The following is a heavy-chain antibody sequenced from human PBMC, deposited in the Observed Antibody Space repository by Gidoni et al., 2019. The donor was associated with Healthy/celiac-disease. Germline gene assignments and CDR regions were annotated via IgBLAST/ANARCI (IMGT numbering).Heavy chain of an antibody. CDR2: ISGSGGST. J-gene: IGHJ4*02. D-gene: IGHD2-2*02. V-gene: IGHV3-23*01. Sequence: EVQLLASGGGLVQPGGSLRLSCAASGFTFISYAMSWVRQAPGKGMEWVSAISGSGGSTYYADSVKGRFTTSRDNSKNTLYLQMNSLGAEDTAVYYCAKAGVVPAAIPIIRADYWGQGTLVTVSS. CDR3: AKAGVVPAAIPIIRADY. CDR1: GFTFISYA.